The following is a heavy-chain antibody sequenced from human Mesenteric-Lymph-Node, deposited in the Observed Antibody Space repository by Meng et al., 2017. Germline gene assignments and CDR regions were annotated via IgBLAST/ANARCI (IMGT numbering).Heavy chain of an antibody. D-gene: IGHD4-23*01. J-gene: IGHJ4*02. V-gene: IGHV3-33*06. CDR1: GFTFSSYG. Sequence: GESLKISCAASGFTFSSYGMHWVRQAPGKGLEWVAVIWYDGSNQNYVDSVKGRFTISRDNSKNTLYLQMNSLRAEDTAVYYCAKDKTVVTPWYFDYWGQGTLVTVSS. CDR3: AKDKTVVTPWYFDY. CDR2: IWYDGSNQ.